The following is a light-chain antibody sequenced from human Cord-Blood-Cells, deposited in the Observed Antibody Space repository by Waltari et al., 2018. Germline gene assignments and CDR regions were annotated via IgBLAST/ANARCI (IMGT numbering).Light chain of an antibody. J-gene: IGKJ1*01. V-gene: IGKV3-15*01. CDR1: QSVSSN. CDR3: QQYNNWPPGVSGA. CDR2: GAS. Sequence: EIVMTQSPATLSVSPGERATLSCRASQSVSSNLAWYQQKPGQAPRLLIYGASTRATGIPARFSGSGSGTEFTLTISSLQSEDFAVYYCQQYNNWPPGVSGAFGQGTKVEIK.